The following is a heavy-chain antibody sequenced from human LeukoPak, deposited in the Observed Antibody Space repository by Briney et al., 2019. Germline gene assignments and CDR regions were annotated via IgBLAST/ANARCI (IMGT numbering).Heavy chain of an antibody. D-gene: IGHD4-17*01. CDR3: AREHGDYLGAFDI. V-gene: IGHV1-3*01. J-gene: IGHJ3*02. Sequence: ASVKVSCKASGYTFTSYAMHWVRQAPGQRLEWMGWINAGNGNTKYSQKFQGRVTITRDTSASTAYMELSSLRSEDTAVYYCAREHGDYLGAFDIWGQGTMVTVSS. CDR2: INAGNGNT. CDR1: GYTFTSYA.